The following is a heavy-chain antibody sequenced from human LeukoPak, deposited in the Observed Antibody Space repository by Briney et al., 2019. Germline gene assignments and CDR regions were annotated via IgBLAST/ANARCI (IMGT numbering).Heavy chain of an antibody. CDR3: ARGEHSSSPGNWFDP. CDR2: MNPNSGNT. Sequence: EASVKVSCKASGYTFTSYDINWVRQATGQGLEWMGWMNPNSGNTGYAQKFQGRVTMTRNTSISTAYMELSSLRSEDTAVYYCARGEHSSSPGNWFDPWGQGTLVTVSS. J-gene: IGHJ5*02. D-gene: IGHD6-6*01. V-gene: IGHV1-8*01. CDR1: GYTFTSYD.